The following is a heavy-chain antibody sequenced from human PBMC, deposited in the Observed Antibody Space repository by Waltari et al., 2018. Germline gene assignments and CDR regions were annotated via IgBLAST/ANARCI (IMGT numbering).Heavy chain of an antibody. Sequence: EVQLVESGGGLVKPGGSLRLSCAASGFTFSSYSMNWVRQAPGKGLEWVSAISGSGGSTYYADSVKGRFTISRDNSKNTLYLQMNSLRAEDTAVYYCAKGVLGSTSCHFDYWGQGTLVTVSS. D-gene: IGHD2-2*01. J-gene: IGHJ4*02. V-gene: IGHV3-23*04. CDR2: ISGSGGST. CDR3: AKGVLGSTSCHFDY. CDR1: GFTFSSYS.